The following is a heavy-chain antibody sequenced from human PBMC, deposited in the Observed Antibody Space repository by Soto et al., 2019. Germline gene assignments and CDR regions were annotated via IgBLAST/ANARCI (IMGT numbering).Heavy chain of an antibody. CDR1: GYTFTSYG. J-gene: IGHJ5*02. D-gene: IGHD2-15*01. Sequence: ASVNVSCKAAGYTFTSYGISLVRQAPGQGLEWMGWISAYNGNTNYAQKLQGRVTMTTDTSTSTAYMELRSLRSDDTAVYYCARVVVAAKGLHWFDPWGQGTLVTVSS. CDR2: ISAYNGNT. V-gene: IGHV1-18*01. CDR3: ARVVVAAKGLHWFDP.